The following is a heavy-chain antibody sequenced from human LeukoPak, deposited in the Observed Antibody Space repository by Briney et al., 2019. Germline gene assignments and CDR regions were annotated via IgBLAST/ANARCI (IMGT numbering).Heavy chain of an antibody. D-gene: IGHD6-25*01. Sequence: PSETLSLTCTVSGDSISSSSYCWDWIRQPPGKGLEWIGHIHYSGSTNYNPSLESRVTISGDTSKNQFSLKVTSVTAADTAVYYCARHVTSGFVKYFDDWGQGTLVTVSS. CDR3: ARHVTSGFVKYFDD. V-gene: IGHV4-61*05. CDR1: GDSISSSSYC. J-gene: IGHJ4*02. CDR2: IHYSGST.